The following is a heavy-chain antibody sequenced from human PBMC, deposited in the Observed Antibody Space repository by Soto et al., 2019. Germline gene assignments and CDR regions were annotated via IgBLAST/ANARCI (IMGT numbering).Heavy chain of an antibody. CDR1: SGSISSYY. D-gene: IGHD1-26*01. CDR2: IYYSGST. J-gene: IGHJ6*02. Sequence: QVQLQESGPGLVKPSETLSLTCTVSSGSISSYYWSWIRQPPGKGLEWIGYIYYSGSTNYNPSLKSRVTISVDTSKNQFSLKLSSVTAADTAVYYCARDVGSGMDVWGQGTTVTVSS. CDR3: ARDVGSGMDV. V-gene: IGHV4-59*01.